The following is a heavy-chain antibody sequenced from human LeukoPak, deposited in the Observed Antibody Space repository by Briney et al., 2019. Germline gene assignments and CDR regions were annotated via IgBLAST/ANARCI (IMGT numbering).Heavy chain of an antibody. Sequence: ASVKVSCKASGYTFTSYAMHWVRQAPGQRLEWMGWINAGNGNTKYSQKFQGRVTITRDTSASTAYMELSSLRSEDTAVYYCAREGSSGWYGIGYWGQGTLVTVSS. V-gene: IGHV1-3*01. CDR3: AREGSSGWYGIGY. CDR1: GYTFTSYA. D-gene: IGHD6-19*01. CDR2: INAGNGNT. J-gene: IGHJ4*02.